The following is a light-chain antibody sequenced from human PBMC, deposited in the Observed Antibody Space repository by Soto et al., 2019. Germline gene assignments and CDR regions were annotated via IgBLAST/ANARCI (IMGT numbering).Light chain of an antibody. CDR3: ATWDDSLNGVV. CDR2: SNT. J-gene: IGLJ2*01. Sequence: QSVLTQPPSPPGTPGRTIPTPCSGATPNIGSHTVNWFQQLPGTAPRLLIYSNTQRPSGVPDRFSGSKSGTSASLAISGLQSEYEGDYYCATWDDSLNGVVFGGGTKVTVL. V-gene: IGLV1-44*01. CDR1: TPNIGSHT.